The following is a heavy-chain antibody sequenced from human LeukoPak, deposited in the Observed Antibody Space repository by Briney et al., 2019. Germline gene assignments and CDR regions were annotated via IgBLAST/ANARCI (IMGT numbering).Heavy chain of an antibody. Sequence: GGSLRLSCAASGSTFSSYAMNWVRQAPGKGLEWVSAITGSGGSTYYADSVKGRFTISRDNSKNTLSLQMNSLRAEDTAVYYCARDDVAYCGSDCYWGAYWGQGTLVTVSS. CDR3: ARDDVAYCGSDCYWGAY. CDR2: ITGSGGST. D-gene: IGHD2-21*02. J-gene: IGHJ4*02. V-gene: IGHV3-23*01. CDR1: GSTFSSYA.